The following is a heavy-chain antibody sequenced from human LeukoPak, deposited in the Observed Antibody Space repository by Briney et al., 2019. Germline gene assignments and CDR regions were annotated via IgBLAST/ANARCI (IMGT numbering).Heavy chain of an antibody. J-gene: IGHJ4*02. CDR2: IYYSGST. V-gene: IGHV4-59*08. D-gene: IGHD6-19*01. Sequence: SETLSLTCTVSGGSISSYYWSWIRQPPGKGLEWIGYIYYSGSTNYNPSLKSRVTIPVDTSKNQFSLKLSSVTAADTAVYYCVNSSPGGGWLVSGNFDYWGQGTLVTVSS. CDR3: VNSSPGGGWLVSGNFDY. CDR1: GGSISSYY.